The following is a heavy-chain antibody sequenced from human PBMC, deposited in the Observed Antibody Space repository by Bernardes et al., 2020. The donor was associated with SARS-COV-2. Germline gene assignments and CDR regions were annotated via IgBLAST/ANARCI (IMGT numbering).Heavy chain of an antibody. J-gene: IGHJ6*02. CDR1: GFTFSRYD. Sequence: GGSLRLSCAASGFTFSRYDMSWVRQAPGKGLEWVSAISGSGGSTYYADSVKGRFTISRDNSKNTLYVQMNSLRAEDTAVYYCARYCSGVNCSPYYGMDVWGQGTTVTVSS. V-gene: IGHV3-23*01. D-gene: IGHD2-15*01. CDR3: ARYCSGVNCSPYYGMDV. CDR2: ISGSGGST.